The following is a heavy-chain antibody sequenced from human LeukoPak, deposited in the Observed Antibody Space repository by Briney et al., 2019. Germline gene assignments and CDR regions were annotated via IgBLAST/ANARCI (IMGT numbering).Heavy chain of an antibody. D-gene: IGHD4-23*01. J-gene: IGHJ3*02. CDR2: IKQDGSEK. Sequence: PGGSLRLSCAASGFTSSSYWMSWVRQAPGKGLEWVANIKQDGSEKYYVGSVKGRFTISRDNTKNSLYLQVNSLRAEDTAAYYCRRWGNLNAFDIWGQGTMVTVSS. V-gene: IGHV3-7*01. CDR1: GFTSSSYW. CDR3: RRWGNLNAFDI.